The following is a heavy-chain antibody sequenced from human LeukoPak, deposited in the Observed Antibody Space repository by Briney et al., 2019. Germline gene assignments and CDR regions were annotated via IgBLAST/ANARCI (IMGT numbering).Heavy chain of an antibody. CDR2: ISGSGDNT. D-gene: IGHD3-22*01. J-gene: IGHJ4*02. Sequence: PGGSLRLSCSASGFTFSSYGMSWVRQAPGKGLEWVSVISGSGDNTYYADSVKGRFPISRDNSNNMLYLEMNSLTIEDTAVYYCARNSDYYDYSPQSVWGQGTLVTVSS. CDR1: GFTFSSYG. CDR3: ARNSDYYDYSPQSV. V-gene: IGHV3-23*01.